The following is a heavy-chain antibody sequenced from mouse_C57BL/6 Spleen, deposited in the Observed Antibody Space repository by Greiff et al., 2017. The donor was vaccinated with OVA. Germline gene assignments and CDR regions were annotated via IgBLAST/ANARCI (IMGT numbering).Heavy chain of an antibody. CDR2: INPNNGGT. J-gene: IGHJ2*01. D-gene: IGHD2-1*01. Sequence: VQLQQSGPELVKPGVSVKISCKASGYTFTDYYMNWVKQSHGKSLEWIGDINPNNGGTSYNQKFKGKATLTVDKSSSTAYMELRSLTSEDSAVYYCARWDYGNLYYFDYWGQGTTLTVSS. CDR1: GYTFTDYY. V-gene: IGHV1-26*01. CDR3: ARWDYGNLYYFDY.